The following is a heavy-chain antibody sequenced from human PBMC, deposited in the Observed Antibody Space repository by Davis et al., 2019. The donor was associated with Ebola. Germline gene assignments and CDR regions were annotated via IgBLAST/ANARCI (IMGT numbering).Heavy chain of an antibody. CDR1: GFTFSNYW. Sequence: GESLKISCATSGFTFSNYWMAWVRQAPGKGLEWVANIKEDGNEKYYVDSVKGRFTISRDNAKNTLSLQMSSLRVEDTAVYYCVRDSGYYSHDYWGHGTLVTVSS. CDR2: IKEDGNEK. J-gene: IGHJ4*01. V-gene: IGHV3-7*01. D-gene: IGHD5-12*01. CDR3: VRDSGYYSHDY.